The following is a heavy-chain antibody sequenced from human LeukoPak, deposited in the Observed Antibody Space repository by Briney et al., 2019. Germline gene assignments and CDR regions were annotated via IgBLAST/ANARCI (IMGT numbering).Heavy chain of an antibody. J-gene: IGHJ4*02. CDR2: IRSKANSYAT. Sequence: QPGGSLRLSCAASGFTFSGSAMHWVRQASGKGLEWVGRIRSKANSYATAYAASVKGRFTISRDDSKNTAYLQMNSLKTEDTAVYYCTRQPPLALGSHYCGQGTLVTVSS. D-gene: IGHD3-10*02. CDR1: GFTFSGSA. V-gene: IGHV3-73*01. CDR3: TRQPPLALGSHY.